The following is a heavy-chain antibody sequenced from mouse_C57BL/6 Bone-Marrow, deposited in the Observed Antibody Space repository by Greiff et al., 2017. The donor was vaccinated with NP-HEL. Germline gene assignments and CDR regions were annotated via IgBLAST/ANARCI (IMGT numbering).Heavy chain of an antibody. CDR1: GFNIKDDY. CDR2: IDPENGDT. CDR3: TKALVATAS. D-gene: IGHD1-1*01. Sequence: VQLQQSGAELVRPGASVKLSCTASGFNIKDDYMHWVKQRPEQGLEWIGWIDPENGDTEYASKFQGKATITADKSSNTAYLQLSSLTSEDTAGYYCTKALVATASRGQGTLVTVSA. V-gene: IGHV14-4*01. J-gene: IGHJ3*01.